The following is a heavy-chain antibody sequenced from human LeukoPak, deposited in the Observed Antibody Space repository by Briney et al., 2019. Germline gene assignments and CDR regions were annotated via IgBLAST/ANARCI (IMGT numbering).Heavy chain of an antibody. CDR3: ARDISRYSGSPSGY. J-gene: IGHJ4*02. CDR1: GYTFTSYD. D-gene: IGHD1-26*01. CDR2: MNPNSGNT. Sequence: ASVKVSCKASGYTFTSYDINWVRQATGQGLEWMGWMNPNSGNTGYAQKFQGRVTITRNTSISTAYMELSSLRSEDTAVYYCARDISRYSGSPSGYWGQGTLVTVSS. V-gene: IGHV1-8*03.